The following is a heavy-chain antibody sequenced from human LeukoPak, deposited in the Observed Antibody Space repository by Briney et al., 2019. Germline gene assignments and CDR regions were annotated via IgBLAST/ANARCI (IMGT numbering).Heavy chain of an antibody. V-gene: IGHV3-48*03. J-gene: IGHJ6*02. CDR1: GYTFSSYE. CDR2: ISSSGSTI. Sequence: GGSLRLSCAASGYTFSSYEMNWVRQAPGKGLEWVSYISSSGSTIYYADSVKGRFTISRDNAKNSLYLQMNSLRAEDTAVYFCTTYSSSWYTLNYYYCMDVWGQGTTVTVSS. CDR3: TTYSSSWYTLNYYYCMDV. D-gene: IGHD6-13*01.